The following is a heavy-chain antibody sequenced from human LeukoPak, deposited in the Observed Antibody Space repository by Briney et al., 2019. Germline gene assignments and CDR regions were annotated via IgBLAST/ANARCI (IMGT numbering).Heavy chain of an antibody. D-gene: IGHD3-22*01. J-gene: IGHJ4*02. CDR3: ARVGPSYDSSGYYYFDY. CDR1: GGSISGFY. V-gene: IGHV4-59*01. Sequence: SETLSLTCTVSGGSISGFYWSWIRQPPGKGLEWIGYIYYSGSTNYNPSLKSRVTMSVDTSKSQFSLKLRPVTAADTAVYYCARVGPSYDSSGYYYFDYWGQGTLVTVSS. CDR2: IYYSGST.